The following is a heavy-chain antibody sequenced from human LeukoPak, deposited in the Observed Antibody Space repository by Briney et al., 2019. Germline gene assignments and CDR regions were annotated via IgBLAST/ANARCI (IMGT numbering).Heavy chain of an antibody. Sequence: GGSLRLSCAASRSTFSRDAMTWVRQAPGKGLEWVSVIYSGGSTYYADSVKGRFTISRDNSKNTLYLQMNSLRAEDTAVYYCARAPYYYDSSGYLCYYGMDVWGQGTTVTVSS. CDR1: RSTFSRDA. CDR3: ARAPYYYDSSGYLCYYGMDV. V-gene: IGHV3-53*01. CDR2: IYSGGST. J-gene: IGHJ6*02. D-gene: IGHD3-22*01.